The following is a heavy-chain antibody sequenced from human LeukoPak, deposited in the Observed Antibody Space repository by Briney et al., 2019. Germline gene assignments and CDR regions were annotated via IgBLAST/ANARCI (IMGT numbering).Heavy chain of an antibody. V-gene: IGHV3-49*03. CDR1: GFTFGDYA. J-gene: IGHJ4*02. D-gene: IGHD4-17*01. CDR2: IRSKAYGGTT. Sequence: GGSRRLSCTASGFTFGDYAMSWFRQAPGKGLEWVGFIRSKAYGGTTEYAASVKGRFTISRDDSKSIAYLQMNSLKTEDTAVYYCTRPDDYGDYGSPQNWGQGTLVTVSS. CDR3: TRPDDYGDYGSPQN.